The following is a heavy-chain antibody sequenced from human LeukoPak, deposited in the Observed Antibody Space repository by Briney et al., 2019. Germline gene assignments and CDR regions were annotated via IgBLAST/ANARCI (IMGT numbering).Heavy chain of an antibody. V-gene: IGHV3-74*01. CDR2: INSDGSSA. CDR3: ARDYDFWSGYLGY. Sequence: GGSLRLSCAASGFTFSSYWMHWVRQAPGKGLVWVSRINSDGSSASYADSVKGRLTFSRDNAKNTVYLQMNSLRAEDTAVYYCARDYDFWSGYLGYWGQGTLVTVSS. D-gene: IGHD3-3*01. CDR1: GFTFSSYW. J-gene: IGHJ4*02.